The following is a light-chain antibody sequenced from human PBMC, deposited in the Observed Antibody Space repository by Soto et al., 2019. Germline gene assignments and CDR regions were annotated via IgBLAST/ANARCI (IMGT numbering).Light chain of an antibody. Sequence: QSVLTQPASVSGSPGQSIAISCTGNSSEVGGYNSVSWYQQYPGKAPKLMIHDVSNRPSGVPDRFSGSKSGNTASLTISGLQAEDEADYYCSSWTSSSSYVFGSGTKVTVL. CDR2: DVS. J-gene: IGLJ1*01. V-gene: IGLV2-14*01. CDR3: SSWTSSSSYV. CDR1: SSEVGGYNS.